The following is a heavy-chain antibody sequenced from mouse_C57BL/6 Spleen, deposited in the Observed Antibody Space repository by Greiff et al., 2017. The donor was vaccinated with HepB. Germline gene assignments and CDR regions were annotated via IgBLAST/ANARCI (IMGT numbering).Heavy chain of an antibody. CDR2: IYPRSGNT. J-gene: IGHJ4*01. V-gene: IGHV1-81*01. CDR3: ARRGAPPIYAMDY. CDR1: GYTFTSYG. D-gene: IGHD6-5*01. Sequence: VQLQQSGAELARPGASVKLSCKASGYTFTSYGISWVKQRTGQGLEWIGEIYPRSGNTYYNEKFKGKATLTADKSSSTAYMELRSLTSEDSAVYFCARRGAPPIYAMDYWGQGTSVTVSS.